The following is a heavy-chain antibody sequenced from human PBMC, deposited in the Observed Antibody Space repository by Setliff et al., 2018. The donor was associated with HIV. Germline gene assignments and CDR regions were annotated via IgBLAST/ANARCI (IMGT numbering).Heavy chain of an antibody. CDR3: ARGPPFAF. J-gene: IGHJ4*02. CDR2: IAYSGTTVYT. Sequence: SETLSLNCNVSGGSFIGSSFQSTWIRQPPGRGLEWIGDIAYSGTTVYTNYNPSLESRVTVSEDTSRHQFFLKLTSVTADDTGIYYCARGPPFAFWGQGLLVTVSS. CDR1: GGSFIGSSFQ. V-gene: IGHV4-39*07.